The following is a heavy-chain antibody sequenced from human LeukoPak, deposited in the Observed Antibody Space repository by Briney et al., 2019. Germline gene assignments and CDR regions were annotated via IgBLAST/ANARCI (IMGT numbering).Heavy chain of an antibody. Sequence: SETLSLTCTVSGGSISSYYWSWIRQPPGKGLEWIGYIQTSGSTNYNPSLKSRVTISVDTSKNQFSLKPSSVTAADTAVYYCARYGDSGSYSRLGYFDYWGQGTLVTVSS. V-gene: IGHV4-4*09. J-gene: IGHJ4*02. CDR3: ARYGDSGSYSRLGYFDY. D-gene: IGHD1-26*01. CDR1: GGSISSYY. CDR2: IQTSGST.